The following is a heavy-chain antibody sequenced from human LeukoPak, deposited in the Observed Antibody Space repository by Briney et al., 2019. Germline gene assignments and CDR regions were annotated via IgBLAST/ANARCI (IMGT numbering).Heavy chain of an antibody. Sequence: GGSLRLSCAASGFTFSSHWMHWVRQAPGKGLVWVPRINNDGRSTTYADSVKGRFTISRDNAKNTLYLQMNSLRAEDTAVYYCARGYSSSWSSPRDAFNIWGQGTMVTVSS. CDR2: INNDGRST. J-gene: IGHJ3*02. D-gene: IGHD6-13*01. V-gene: IGHV3-74*01. CDR3: ARGYSSSWSSPRDAFNI. CDR1: GFTFSSHW.